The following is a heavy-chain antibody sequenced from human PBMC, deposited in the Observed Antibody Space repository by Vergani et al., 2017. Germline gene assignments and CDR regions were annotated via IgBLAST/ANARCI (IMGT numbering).Heavy chain of an antibody. J-gene: IGHJ6*02. D-gene: IGHD2-21*02. V-gene: IGHV2-26*01. CDR2: IFSNDEK. CDR1: GFSLSNARMG. CDR3: ARIPTKTYCGGDCYYYYGMDV. Sequence: QVTLKESGPVLVKPTETLTLTCTVSGFSLSNARMGVSWIRQPPGKALEWLAHIFSNDEKSYSTSLKSRLTISKDTSKSQVVLTMTNMEPVDTATYYCARIPTKTYCGGDCYYYYGMDVWGQGTTVTVSS.